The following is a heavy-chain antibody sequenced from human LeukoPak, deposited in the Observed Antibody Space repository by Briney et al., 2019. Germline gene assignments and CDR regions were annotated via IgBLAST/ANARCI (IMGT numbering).Heavy chain of an antibody. J-gene: IGHJ4*02. CDR3: ARDPSHDSSGYYYGYFDY. D-gene: IGHD3-22*01. Sequence: GASVKVSCKASGYIFTSYYMHWVRQAPGQGLEWMGIINPSGGNTTYAQKFQGRVTMTGDMSTSTVYMELSSLRSEDTAVYYCARDPSHDSSGYYYGYFDYWGQGTLVTVSS. CDR2: INPSGGNT. CDR1: GYIFTSYY. V-gene: IGHV1-46*01.